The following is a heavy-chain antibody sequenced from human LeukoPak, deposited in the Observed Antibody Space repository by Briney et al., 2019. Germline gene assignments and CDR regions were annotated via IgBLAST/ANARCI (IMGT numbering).Heavy chain of an antibody. J-gene: IGHJ4*02. Sequence: SETLSLTCTVSGGSISSYYWSWIRQPPGKGLEWIGYIYYSGSTNYNPSLKSRVTISVDTSKNQFSLKLSSVTAADTAVYYCARAAPYSSSWYSWGPDAGFDYWGQGTLVTVSS. CDR3: ARAAPYSSSWYSWGPDAGFDY. CDR2: IYYSGST. V-gene: IGHV4-59*01. D-gene: IGHD6-13*01. CDR1: GGSISSYY.